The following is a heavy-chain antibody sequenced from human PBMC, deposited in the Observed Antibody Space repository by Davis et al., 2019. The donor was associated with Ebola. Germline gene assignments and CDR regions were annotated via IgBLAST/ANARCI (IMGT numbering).Heavy chain of an antibody. Sequence: GESLKISCAASGFTVSSNYMSWVRQAPGKGLEWVSVIYSGGSTYYADSVKGRFTISRDNSKNTLYLQMNSLRAEDTAVYYCARAPLVLRFLEWLPRGMDVWGQGTTVTVSS. CDR3: ARAPLVLRFLEWLPRGMDV. V-gene: IGHV3-66*01. CDR2: IYSGGST. J-gene: IGHJ6*02. CDR1: GFTVSSNY. D-gene: IGHD3-3*01.